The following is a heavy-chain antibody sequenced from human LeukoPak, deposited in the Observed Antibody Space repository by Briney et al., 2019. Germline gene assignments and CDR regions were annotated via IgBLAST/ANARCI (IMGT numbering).Heavy chain of an antibody. CDR3: ARENTVIPDY. D-gene: IGHD4-17*01. Sequence: SETLSLTCTVSGYSISSGYYWGWIRQPPGKGLEWIGSIYHSGSTYYNPSLKSRVTISVDRSKNQFSLKLSSVTAEDTAVYYCARENTVIPDYWGQGTLVTVSS. V-gene: IGHV4-38-2*02. CDR1: GYSISSGYY. J-gene: IGHJ4*02. CDR2: IYHSGST.